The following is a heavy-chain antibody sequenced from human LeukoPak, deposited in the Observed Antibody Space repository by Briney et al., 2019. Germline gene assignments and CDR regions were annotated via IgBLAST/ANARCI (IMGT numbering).Heavy chain of an antibody. V-gene: IGHV3-23*01. CDR3: ARPAAMGNYYYYYMDV. J-gene: IGHJ6*03. D-gene: IGHD2-2*01. CDR1: GFTFSSYA. Sequence: PGGSLRLSCAASGFTFSSYAMSWVRQAPGKGLEWVSAISGSGGSTYYADSVKGRFTISRDNSKNTLYLQMNSLRAEDTAVYYCARPAAMGNYYYYYMDVWGKGTTVTVSS. CDR2: ISGSGGST.